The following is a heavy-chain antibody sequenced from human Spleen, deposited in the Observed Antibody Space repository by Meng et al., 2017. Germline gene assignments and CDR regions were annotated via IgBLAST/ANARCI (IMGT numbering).Heavy chain of an antibody. CDR3: ARGPTTMAHDFDY. Sequence: QVQREHGGAGLLKHSGALSVACVDFGGCFSDYDWSWIREAPVKGLEWIGEITHSGGTNYNASIESRATISVDTSQNNLSLKLSSVNAADSAVYYCARGPTTMAHDFDYWGQGTLVTVSS. CDR2: ITHSGGT. J-gene: IGHJ4*02. V-gene: IGHV4-34*01. CDR1: GGCFSDYD. D-gene: IGHD4-11*01.